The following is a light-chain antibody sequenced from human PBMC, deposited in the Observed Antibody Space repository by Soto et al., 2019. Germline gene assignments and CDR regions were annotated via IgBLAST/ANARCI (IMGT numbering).Light chain of an antibody. CDR1: SSDVGGYNY. CDR2: DVS. V-gene: IGLV2-14*03. Sequence: QSALTQPSSVSGSPGQSITISCTGTSSDVGGYNYVSWYQQHPAKAPKVMIYDVSNRPSGVSNRFSGSKSGNTASLTISGLQAEDEADYYCYSYTSSSTYVFGTGTKLTVL. J-gene: IGLJ1*01. CDR3: YSYTSSSTYV.